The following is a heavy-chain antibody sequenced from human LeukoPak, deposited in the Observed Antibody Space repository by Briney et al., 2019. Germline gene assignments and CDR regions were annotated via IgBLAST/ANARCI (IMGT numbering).Heavy chain of an antibody. CDR3: ARDPGVRGVYFDY. CDR2: ISASGGST. D-gene: IGHD3-10*01. CDR1: GFTFSRSD. V-gene: IGHV3-23*01. J-gene: IGHJ4*02. Sequence: GGSLRLSCEASGFTFSRSDMIWVRQAPGKGLEWVSIISASGGSTFYADSVRGRFTISRDNSKNTLYLQMNSLRAEDTAVYYCARDPGVRGVYFDYWGQGTLVTVSS.